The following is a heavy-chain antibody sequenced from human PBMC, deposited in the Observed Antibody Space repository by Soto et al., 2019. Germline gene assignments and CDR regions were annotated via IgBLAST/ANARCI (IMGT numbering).Heavy chain of an antibody. D-gene: IGHD2-15*01. J-gene: IGHJ4*02. CDR1: GFTFSRYW. CDR2: INQDGTEK. V-gene: IGHV3-7*01. CDR3: ARAPDATAREYCCYY. Sequence: GSLRLSCATSGFTFSRYWMTWVRQVPGKGLEWVANINQDGTEKYYLASVKGRFTISRDNAKDSLDLQMNALSADDTAVYYCARAPDATAREYCCYYWGRRSLVSVCS.